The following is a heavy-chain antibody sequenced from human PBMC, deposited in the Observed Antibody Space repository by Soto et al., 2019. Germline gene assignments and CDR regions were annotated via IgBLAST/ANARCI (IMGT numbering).Heavy chain of an antibody. Sequence: PETLSLTCTVSVGFVTSGSFYWSWIRQPPGKTLEWIGYIYNSGSTNYNPSLKSRVTISADTSKNQFSLKLNSVTAADTAVYYCARAHSSGRTFDSWGQGVLVTVS. D-gene: IGHD6-19*01. CDR3: ARAHSSGRTFDS. CDR1: VGFVTSGSFY. V-gene: IGHV4-61*01. CDR2: IYNSGST. J-gene: IGHJ4*02.